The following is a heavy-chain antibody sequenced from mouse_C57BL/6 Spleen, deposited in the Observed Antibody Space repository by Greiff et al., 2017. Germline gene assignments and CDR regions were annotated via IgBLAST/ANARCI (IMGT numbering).Heavy chain of an antibody. CDR2: INPSTGGT. D-gene: IGHD2-4*01. CDR1: GYSFTGYY. J-gene: IGHJ3*01. V-gene: IGHV1-42*01. Sequence: VQLQQSGPELVKPGASVKISCKASGYSFTGYYMNWVKQSPEKSLEWIGEINPSTGGTTYNQKFKAKATLTVDKSSSPAYMQLKSLTSEDSAVXYCARGYYDYGAWFAYWGQGTLVTVSA. CDR3: ARGYYDYGAWFAY.